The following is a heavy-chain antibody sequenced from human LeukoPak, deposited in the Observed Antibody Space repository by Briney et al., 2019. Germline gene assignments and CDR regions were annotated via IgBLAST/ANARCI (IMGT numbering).Heavy chain of an antibody. CDR2: TNPSGGST. V-gene: IGHV1-46*01. Sequence: ASVKVSCKASGYTFTSCYIHWVRQAPGQGLEWMGITNPSGGSTSYAQKFQGRVTMTRDTSTSTVYMELSSLRSEDTAVYYCARELDDYGGNSPFDYWGQGTLVTVSS. CDR3: ARELDDYGGNSPFDY. J-gene: IGHJ4*02. CDR1: GYTFTSCY. D-gene: IGHD4-23*01.